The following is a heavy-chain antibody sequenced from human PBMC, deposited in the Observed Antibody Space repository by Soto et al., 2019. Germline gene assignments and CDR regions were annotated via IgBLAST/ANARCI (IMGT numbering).Heavy chain of an antibody. Sequence: SETLSLTCTVSGASISSYYWSWIRQPPGKGLEWIGNIYYSGSTYYNPSLKSRVTISVDTSKNQFSLKLSSVTAADTAVYYCARDHYVYDILTGYGYYYGMDVWGQGTTVT. V-gene: IGHV4-59*12. J-gene: IGHJ6*02. CDR3: ARDHYVYDILTGYGYYYGMDV. D-gene: IGHD3-9*01. CDR1: GASISSYY. CDR2: IYYSGST.